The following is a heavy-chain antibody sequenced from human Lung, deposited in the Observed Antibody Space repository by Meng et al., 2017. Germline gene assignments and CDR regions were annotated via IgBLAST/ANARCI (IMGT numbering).Heavy chain of an antibody. V-gene: IGHV1-2*06. CDR3: ARDEDISAAGKLFGDY. CDR1: VYNLPDSY. D-gene: IGHD6-13*01. J-gene: IGHJ4*02. CDR2: IDPKSGDT. Sequence: QARLVQLVVEVNKPGSSVKVSCKPSVYNLPDSYIHWVRLAPGQGLEWMGHIDPKSGDTRYAQKFQGRVTMTGDTSISTAYMELSGLRSDDTAMYYCARDEDISAAGKLFGDYWGQGTLVTVSS.